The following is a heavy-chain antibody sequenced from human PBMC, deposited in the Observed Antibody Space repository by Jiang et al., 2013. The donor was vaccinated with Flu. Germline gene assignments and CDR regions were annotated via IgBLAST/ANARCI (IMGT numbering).Heavy chain of an antibody. V-gene: IGHV2-5*02. CDR2: IYWDDDK. J-gene: IGHJ5*02. CDR3: AHIPPSGFLEWLSKSNWFDP. CDR1: GFSLTTSGVA. Sequence: KPTQTLTLTCTFSGFSLTTSGVAVGWIRQPPGKALEWLALIYWDDDKRYSPSLKSSLTITKDTSKNQVVLTMTNMDPVDTATYYCAHIPPSGFLEWLSKSNWFDPWGQGTLVTVSS. D-gene: IGHD3-3*01.